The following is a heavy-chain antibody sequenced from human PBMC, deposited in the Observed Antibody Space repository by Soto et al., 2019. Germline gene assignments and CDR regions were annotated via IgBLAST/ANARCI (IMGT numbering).Heavy chain of an antibody. J-gene: IGHJ6*02. CDR2: IYPGDSDT. CDR3: ARFTGYRRSWYYYYGMDV. D-gene: IGHD6-13*01. V-gene: IGHV5-51*01. CDR1: GYSFTSYW. Sequence: GESLKISCKGSGYSFTSYWIGWVRQMPGKGLEWMGIIYPGDSDTRYSPSFQGQVTISADKSISTAYLQWSSLKASDTAMYYCARFTGYRRSWYYYYGMDVWGQGTTVTVSS.